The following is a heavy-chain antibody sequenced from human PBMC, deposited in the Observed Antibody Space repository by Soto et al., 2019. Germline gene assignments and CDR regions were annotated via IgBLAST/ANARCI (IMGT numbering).Heavy chain of an antibody. D-gene: IGHD3-10*01. CDR2: INYSGST. J-gene: IGHJ3*02. Sequence: SETLSLTCTVSGESISRGGYFWSCIRQHPGKGLEWIGDINYSGSTYSNPSLKSRVTISVDTSKNQFSLKLNSVTAADTAVYYCARDILLWFGELPPRAHDAFDIWGQGTMVTVSS. CDR1: GESISRGGYF. V-gene: IGHV4-31*03. CDR3: ARDILLWFGELPPRAHDAFDI.